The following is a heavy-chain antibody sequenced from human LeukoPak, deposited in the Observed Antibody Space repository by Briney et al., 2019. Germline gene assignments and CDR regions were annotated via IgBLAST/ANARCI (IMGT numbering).Heavy chain of an antibody. CDR2: INHSGST. CDR3: ASSIAAAGTDY. J-gene: IGHJ4*02. CDR1: GGSFSGYY. Sequence: SETLSLTCAVYGGSFSGYYWSWIRQPPGKGLEWMGEINHSGSTNYNPSLKSRVTISVDTSKNQFSLKLSSVTAADTAVYYCASSIAAAGTDYWGQGTLVTVPS. D-gene: IGHD6-13*01. V-gene: IGHV4-34*01.